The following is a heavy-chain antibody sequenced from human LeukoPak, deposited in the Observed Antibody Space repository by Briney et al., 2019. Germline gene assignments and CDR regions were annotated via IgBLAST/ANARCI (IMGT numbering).Heavy chain of an antibody. CDR3: ARGSQDSGSYYLGY. V-gene: IGHV3-53*01. CDR2: IYSGGST. D-gene: IGHD3-10*01. Sequence: PGGSLRLSCAASGFTFSSYAMNWVRQAPGKGLEGVSVIYSGGSTYYADSVKGRFTISRDSSKNTLYLQMNNLRAEDTAVYYCARGSQDSGSYYLGYWGQGTLVTVSS. J-gene: IGHJ4*02. CDR1: GFTFSSYA.